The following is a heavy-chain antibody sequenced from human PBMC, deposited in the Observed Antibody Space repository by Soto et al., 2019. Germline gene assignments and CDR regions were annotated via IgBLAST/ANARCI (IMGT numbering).Heavy chain of an antibody. Sequence: PSETQSLTYTFSDGYIITYYWSWIRQTAGKGLEWIGRVYTSGGTNYNPSLKSRVTMSRDTSKKQFFLSLSSVTAADTAVYYCARGAAAGVDYGMDVWGQGTTVTGSS. CDR2: VYTSGGT. V-gene: IGHV4-4*07. J-gene: IGHJ6*02. D-gene: IGHD6-13*01. CDR3: ARGAAAGVDYGMDV. CDR1: DGYIITYY.